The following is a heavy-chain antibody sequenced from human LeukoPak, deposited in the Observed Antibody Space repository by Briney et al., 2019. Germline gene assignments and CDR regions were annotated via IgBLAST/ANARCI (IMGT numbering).Heavy chain of an antibody. CDR1: GGSISSYY. J-gene: IGHJ6*02. Sequence: SETLSLTCTVSGGSISSYYWSWIRQHPGKGLEWIGYIYYSGSTYYNPSLKSRVTISVDTSKNQFSLKLSSVTAADTAVYYCARAPFPPNYYYYDMDVWGQGTTVTVSS. CDR3: ARAPFPPNYYYYDMDV. CDR2: IYYSGST. V-gene: IGHV4-59*06.